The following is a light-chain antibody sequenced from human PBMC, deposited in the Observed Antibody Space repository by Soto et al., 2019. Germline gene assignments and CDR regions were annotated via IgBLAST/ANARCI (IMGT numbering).Light chain of an antibody. CDR3: AAWDDSLNGHV. CDR2: SNS. V-gene: IGLV1-44*01. Sequence: QSVLTQPPSASGTPGQRVTISCSGSSSNIGSNIVNWYQQVPGTAPKLLIYSNSQRPSGVPDRFSGSKSGTSAPLAISGLQSEDEADYFCAAWDDSLNGHVFGTGTKVTVL. J-gene: IGLJ1*01. CDR1: SSNIGSNI.